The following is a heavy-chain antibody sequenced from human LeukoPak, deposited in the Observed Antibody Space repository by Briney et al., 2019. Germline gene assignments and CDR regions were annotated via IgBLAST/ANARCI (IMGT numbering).Heavy chain of an antibody. J-gene: IGHJ4*02. D-gene: IGHD2-2*01. CDR2: ISGSGGST. CDR1: GFTFSSYA. V-gene: IGHV3-23*01. Sequence: GGSLRLSCAASGFTFSSYAMSWVRQAPGKGLEWVSAISGSGGSTYYADSVKGRFTISRDNSKNTLYLQMNCLRAEDTAVYYCATDCSSTSCFDYWGQGTLVTVSS. CDR3: ATDCSSTSCFDY.